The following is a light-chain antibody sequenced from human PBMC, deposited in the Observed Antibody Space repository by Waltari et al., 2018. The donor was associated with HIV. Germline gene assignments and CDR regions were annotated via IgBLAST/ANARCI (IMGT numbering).Light chain of an antibody. J-gene: IGKJ1*01. CDR3: QQYNTYPRT. V-gene: IGKV1-16*01. Sequence: DIQMTQYPSSLSASVGDSVTITCRASQDISNSLAWFQQKPGKAPQSLIYAASSLHTGVPPRFSGSGFGTGFTLTISRLHPEDFATYYCQQYNTYPRTFGQGTKVEV. CDR2: AAS. CDR1: QDISNS.